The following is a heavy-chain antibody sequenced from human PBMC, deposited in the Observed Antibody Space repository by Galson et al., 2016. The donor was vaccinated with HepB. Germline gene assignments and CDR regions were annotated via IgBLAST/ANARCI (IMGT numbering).Heavy chain of an antibody. CDR3: VHRVQRGSYFPD. Sequence: LVKPTQTLTLTCTFSGFSLRNNGEGVGWIRQPPGKALEWLAIIFWDDYKRYSPSLKSRLAIMKDTSRNLVVLTMTNVDPVDTATYYCVHRVQRGSYFPDWGQGT. CDR1: GFSLRNNGEG. V-gene: IGHV2-5*02. CDR2: IFWDDYK. D-gene: IGHD1-26*01. J-gene: IGHJ4*02.